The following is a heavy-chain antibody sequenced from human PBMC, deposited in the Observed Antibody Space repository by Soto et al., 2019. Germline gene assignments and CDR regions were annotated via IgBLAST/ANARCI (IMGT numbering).Heavy chain of an antibody. CDR2: ISWNSGSI. Sequence: GGSLRLSCAASGFTFDDYAMHWVRQAPGKGLEWVSGISWNSGSIGYADSVKGRFTISRDNAKNSLYLQMNSLRAEDTALYYCAKDTSWSNYYYYMDVWGKGTTVTVSS. J-gene: IGHJ6*03. CDR3: AKDTSWSNYYYYMDV. D-gene: IGHD6-13*01. CDR1: GFTFDDYA. V-gene: IGHV3-9*01.